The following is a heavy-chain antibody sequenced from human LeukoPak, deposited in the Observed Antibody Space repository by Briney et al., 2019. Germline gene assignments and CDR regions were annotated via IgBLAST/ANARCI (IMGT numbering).Heavy chain of an antibody. V-gene: IGHV1-69*05. CDR3: ARSQNWNYIWFDP. CDR2: IIPIFGTA. CDR1: RGTFSSYA. D-gene: IGHD1-7*01. Sequence: SVKVSCKASRGTFSSYAISWVRQAPGQGLEWMGGIIPIFGTANYAQKFQGRVTITTDESTSTAYMELSSLRSEDTAVYYCARSQNWNYIWFDPWGQGTLVTVSS. J-gene: IGHJ5*02.